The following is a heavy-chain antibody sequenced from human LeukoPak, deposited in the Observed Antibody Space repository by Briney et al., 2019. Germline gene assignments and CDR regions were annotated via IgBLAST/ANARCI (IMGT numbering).Heavy chain of an antibody. CDR1: GFTFSSYA. CDR3: ARQNSWYAPVDY. CDR2: ISYDGSNK. D-gene: IGHD6-13*01. J-gene: IGHJ4*02. Sequence: GGSLRLSCAASGFTFSSYAMHWVRQAPGKGLEWVAVISYDGSNKYYADSVKGRFTISRDNSKNTLYLQMNSLRAEDTAVYYCARQNSWYAPVDYWGQGTLVTVSS. V-gene: IGHV3-30-3*01.